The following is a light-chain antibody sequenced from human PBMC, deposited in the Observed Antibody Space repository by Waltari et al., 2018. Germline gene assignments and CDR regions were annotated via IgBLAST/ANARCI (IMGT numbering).Light chain of an antibody. CDR1: SSDVGGYNY. J-gene: IGLJ1*01. CDR2: DVS. Sequence: QSALTQPRSVSGSPGQSVTISCTGTSSDVGGYNYVSWYQQHPGKAPKLRIYDVSERPSGVPDRFSGSKSGNTASLTISGLQAEDEADYYCCSYAGGYTYVFGIGTKVTVL. V-gene: IGLV2-11*01. CDR3: CSYAGGYTYV.